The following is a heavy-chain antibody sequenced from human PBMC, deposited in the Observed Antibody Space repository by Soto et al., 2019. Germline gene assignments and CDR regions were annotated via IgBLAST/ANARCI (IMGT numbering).Heavy chain of an antibody. D-gene: IGHD2-2*01. CDR3: ARGDIVVVPAAIHYYYYYGMDV. V-gene: IGHV1-69*13. J-gene: IGHJ6*02. CDR2: IIPIFGTA. CDR1: GYTFTSYA. Sequence: GASVKVSCKASGYTFTSYAMHWVRQAPGQRLEWMGGIIPIFGTANYAQKFQGRVTITADESTSTAYMELNSLRSEDTAVYYCARGDIVVVPAAIHYYYYYGMDVWGQGTTVTVSS.